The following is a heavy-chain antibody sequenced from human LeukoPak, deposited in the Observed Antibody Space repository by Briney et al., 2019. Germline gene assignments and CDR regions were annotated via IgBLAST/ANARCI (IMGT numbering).Heavy chain of an antibody. V-gene: IGHV3-30*03. D-gene: IGHD3-10*01. CDR1: GFTFSSYG. J-gene: IGHJ4*02. CDR2: ISYDGSNK. CDR3: ASGKPSYGTELDY. Sequence: PGGSLRLACAASGFTFSSYGMHWVRQAPGKGLEWVAVISYDGSNKYYADSVKGRFTISRDNSKNPLYLQMNSLRAEDTAVYYCASGKPSYGTELDYWGQGTLVTVSS.